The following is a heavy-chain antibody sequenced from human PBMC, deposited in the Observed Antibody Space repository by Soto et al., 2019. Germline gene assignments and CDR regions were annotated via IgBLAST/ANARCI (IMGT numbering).Heavy chain of an antibody. CDR3: ARLRSTTLGGGDAFDT. V-gene: IGHV3-74*03. CDR2: INSDGSST. CDR1: RFTFSTYW. Sequence: EVQLVESGGGLVQPGGSLRLSCAASRFTFSTYWMHWVRQVPGKGLVWVSRINSDGSSTTYADSVKGRFTISRDNAKNTLYLQMTSLRAEDTAVYYCARLRSTTLGGGDAFDTWGQGTMVTVSS. D-gene: IGHD4-17*01. J-gene: IGHJ3*02.